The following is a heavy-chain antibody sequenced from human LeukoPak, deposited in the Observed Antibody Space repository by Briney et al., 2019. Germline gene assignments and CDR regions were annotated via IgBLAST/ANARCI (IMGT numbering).Heavy chain of an antibody. CDR3: ARGNIVVVPPASVFDP. D-gene: IGHD2-2*01. CDR2: INPNSGDT. J-gene: IGHJ5*02. CDR1: GYTFIAYH. Sequence: ASVKVSCKPSGYTFIAYHIHLVRQAPGQGLEWMGWINPNSGDTNYAQKFQGRVTMTRDTSISTAYMELSRLRSDDTAVYYCARGNIVVVPPASVFDPWGQGTLVTVSS. V-gene: IGHV1-2*02.